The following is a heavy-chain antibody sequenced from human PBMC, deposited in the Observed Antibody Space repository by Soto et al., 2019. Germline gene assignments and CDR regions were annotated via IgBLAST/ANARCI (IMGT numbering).Heavy chain of an antibody. D-gene: IGHD3-10*01. Sequence: SETLSLTCAVHGGSLSGYYWSWVRQPPGKGLEWIGEISHIGITNFNRSLKSRVTISVDTSKNQFSLKLTSVTAADTAVYYCARSINPWGQGTLVTSPQ. CDR1: GGSLSGYY. J-gene: IGHJ5*02. V-gene: IGHV4-34*01. CDR3: ARSINP. CDR2: ISHIGIT.